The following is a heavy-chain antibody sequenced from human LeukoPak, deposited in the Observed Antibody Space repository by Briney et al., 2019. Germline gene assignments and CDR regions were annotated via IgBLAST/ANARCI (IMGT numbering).Heavy chain of an antibody. D-gene: IGHD3-3*01. CDR2: ISGSGGST. Sequence: GGSLRLSCAASGFTFSSYAMSWVRQAPGKGLEWVSAISGSGGSTYYADSVKGRFTFSRDNSKNTLYLQMNSLRAEDTAVYYCAKSLTYYDFWSGYYRDDDAFDIWGQGTMVTVSS. J-gene: IGHJ3*02. CDR1: GFTFSSYA. CDR3: AKSLTYYDFWSGYYRDDDAFDI. V-gene: IGHV3-23*01.